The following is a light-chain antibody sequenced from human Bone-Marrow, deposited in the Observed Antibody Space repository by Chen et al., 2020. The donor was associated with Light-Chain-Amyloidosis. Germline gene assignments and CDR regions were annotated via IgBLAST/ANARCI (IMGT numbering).Light chain of an antibody. CDR1: SSDVGGDNH. Sequence: QSALPQPPSVSGSPGQSITISCPGTSSDVGGDNHVSWYQQHPDKAPKLMIYEVTNRPSWVPDRFSGSKSDNTASLTISGLQTEDEADYFCSSYTITNTLVFGSGTRVTVL. CDR3: SSYTITNTLV. CDR2: EVT. V-gene: IGLV2-14*01. J-gene: IGLJ1*01.